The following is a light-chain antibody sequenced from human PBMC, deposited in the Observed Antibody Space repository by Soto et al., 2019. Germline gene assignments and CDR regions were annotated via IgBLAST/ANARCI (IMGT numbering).Light chain of an antibody. J-gene: IGKJ3*01. Sequence: AIQLTQSPSSLSASVGDRVTITCRASQGISSALAWYQQKPGKAPKLLIYDASSLESGVPSRFSGSGSGTDFTLTISSLQPEYFTTYYCKQFNSYPLTVGRGTKVDIK. CDR2: DAS. CDR1: QGISSA. V-gene: IGKV1-13*02. CDR3: KQFNSYPLT.